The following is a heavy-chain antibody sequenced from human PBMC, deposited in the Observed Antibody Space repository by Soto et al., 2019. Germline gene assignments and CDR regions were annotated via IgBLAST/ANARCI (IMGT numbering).Heavy chain of an antibody. J-gene: IGHJ4*02. CDR2: ISGDGETT. CDR3: ARERGRHDGTGYPYFDY. Sequence: EVQLVESGGGLVQPGGSLRVSCAASGFIFSPYSMNWVRQAPGKGLEWLSYISGDGETTYYADSVKGRFTIARDNAKSTLYLQLINLRADDTAVYYCARERGRHDGTGYPYFDYWGQGTLVTVSS. V-gene: IGHV3-48*01. D-gene: IGHD3-22*01. CDR1: GFIFSPYS.